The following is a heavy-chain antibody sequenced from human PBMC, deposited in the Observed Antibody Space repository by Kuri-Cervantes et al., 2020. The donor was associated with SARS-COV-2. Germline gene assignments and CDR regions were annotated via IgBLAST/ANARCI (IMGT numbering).Heavy chain of an antibody. D-gene: IGHD3-3*01. Sequence: GESLKISCAASGFTFSSYWMHWVRQAPGKGLVWVSRINSDGSSTSYADSVKGRFTISRDNAKNTLYLQMNSLRAEDTAVYYCANSLLWSGYYLDVFDIWGQGTMVTVSS. CDR1: GFTFSSYW. CDR2: INSDGSST. V-gene: IGHV3-74*01. J-gene: IGHJ3*02. CDR3: ANSLLWSGYYLDVFDI.